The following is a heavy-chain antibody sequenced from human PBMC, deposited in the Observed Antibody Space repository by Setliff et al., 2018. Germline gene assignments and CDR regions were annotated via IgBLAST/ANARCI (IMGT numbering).Heavy chain of an antibody. V-gene: IGHV3-72*01. D-gene: IGHD5-18*01. CDR2: TRHKALHYAT. CDR3: TMYVYGYVY. CDR1: GLSFGDHC. J-gene: IGHJ4*02. Sequence: PGGSLRLSCAASGLSFGDHCMDWVRQAPGKGLEWLGRTRHKALHYATEYAGSVKGRFTISSDDSTNSFYLRMDSLKTEDTAVSYCTMYVYGYVYWGQGTLVTVSS.